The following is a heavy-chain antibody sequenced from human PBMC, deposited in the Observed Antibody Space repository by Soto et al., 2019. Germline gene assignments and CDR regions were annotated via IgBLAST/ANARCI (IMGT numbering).Heavy chain of an antibody. J-gene: IGHJ4*02. CDR1: GFTFSSYA. V-gene: IGHV3-30-3*01. CDR2: ISYDGNNK. Sequence: QVQLVESGGGVGQPGRSLRLSCAASGFTFSSYAMHWVRQAPGKGLEWVAFISYDGNNKYYADSVKGRFTISRDNSTNTLYLPMNSMRAEDAAVYYCASLGVVVIGEIDYWGQGTLVTVSS. CDR3: ASLGVVVIGEIDY. D-gene: IGHD3-22*01.